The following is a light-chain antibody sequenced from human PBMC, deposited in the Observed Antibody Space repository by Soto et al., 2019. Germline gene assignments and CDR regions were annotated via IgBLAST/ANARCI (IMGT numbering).Light chain of an antibody. CDR2: GAS. J-gene: IGKJ2*01. Sequence: EIVLTQSPGTLSLSPGERATLSCRASQSVSSNYLAWYQQKPGQAPRLLIYGASSRATGIPDRFSGSGSGTYFTLTISRLESEYFAVYYCQHYGRSAYTFGQGTTLEIK. CDR3: QHYGRSAYT. V-gene: IGKV3-20*01. CDR1: QSVSSNY.